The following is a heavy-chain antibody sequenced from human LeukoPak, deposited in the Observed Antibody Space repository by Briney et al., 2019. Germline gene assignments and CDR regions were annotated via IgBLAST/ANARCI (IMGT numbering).Heavy chain of an antibody. J-gene: IGHJ4*02. D-gene: IGHD2-15*01. Sequence: SETLSLTCAVSGYSISSGYYWGWIRQPPGKGLEWIGSIYHSGSTYYNPSLKSRVTISEDTSKNQFSLKLSSVTAADTAVYYCARAESGGDFDYWGQGTLVTVSS. CDR3: ARAESGGDFDY. V-gene: IGHV4-38-2*01. CDR1: GYSISSGYY. CDR2: IYHSGST.